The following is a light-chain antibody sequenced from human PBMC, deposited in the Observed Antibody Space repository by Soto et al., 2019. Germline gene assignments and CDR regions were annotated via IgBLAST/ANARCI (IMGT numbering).Light chain of an antibody. J-gene: IGKJ1*01. CDR1: QSVSGN. CDR3: QQYNNWPRT. Sequence: EIVMTQSPATLSVSPGERATLSCRASQSVSGNLAWYQQKPCQAPRLLIYGASTRATGIPARFSGSGSGTEFTLTISSLQSEDFSVYYCQQYNNWPRTFGQGTKVEIK. V-gene: IGKV3-15*01. CDR2: GAS.